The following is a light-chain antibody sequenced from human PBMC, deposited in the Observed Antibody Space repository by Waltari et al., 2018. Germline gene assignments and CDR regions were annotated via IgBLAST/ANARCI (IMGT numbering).Light chain of an antibody. Sequence: DIVMTQSPDSMAVALGERATINCKSSQSVLYSSNNKNYLAWYQQKPGQPPKLLIYWASTRESGVPDRFSGSWSGTDFTLTISILQAEDVAVYYCQQYYSTPLTFGGGTKVEIK. CDR1: QSVLYSSNNKNY. J-gene: IGKJ4*01. CDR2: WAS. V-gene: IGKV4-1*01. CDR3: QQYYSTPLT.